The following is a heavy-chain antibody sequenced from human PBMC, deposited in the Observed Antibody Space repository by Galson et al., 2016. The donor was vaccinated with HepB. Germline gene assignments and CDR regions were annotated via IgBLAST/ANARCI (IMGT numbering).Heavy chain of an antibody. J-gene: IGHJ4*02. D-gene: IGHD3-10*01. Sequence: SLRLSCAASGFSFNNYAMHWVRQAPGKGLEYVSGISSNGGSTYYAESVKGRFTISRDNSENTLYLQMSSMRAEDTAVYYCAKITYDSGSGSPYWGQGTLTIVSS. CDR1: GFSFNNYA. CDR2: ISSNGGST. V-gene: IGHV3-64D*06. CDR3: AKITYDSGSGSPY.